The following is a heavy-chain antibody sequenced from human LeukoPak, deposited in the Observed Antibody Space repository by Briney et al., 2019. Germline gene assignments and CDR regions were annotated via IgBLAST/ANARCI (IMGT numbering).Heavy chain of an antibody. D-gene: IGHD6-19*01. CDR3: ASLHHLPRGGVPVTIS. V-gene: IGHV3-48*02. CDR1: GFSFSGYS. J-gene: IGHJ5*02. Sequence: GGSLRLSCAASGFSFSGYSMNWVRQAQGKGLEWVSFISKSGSNIYYADSVRGRFTISRDNDGNSLYLQMNSLRDEDTALYYCASLHHLPRGGVPVTISWGQGTLVTVSS. CDR2: ISKSGSNI.